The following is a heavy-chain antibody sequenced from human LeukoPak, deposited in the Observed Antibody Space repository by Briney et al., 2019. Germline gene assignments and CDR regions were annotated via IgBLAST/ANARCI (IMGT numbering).Heavy chain of an antibody. D-gene: IGHD1-14*01. CDR1: GYTFASYD. V-gene: IGHV1-8*03. Sequence: GASVKVSCKASGYTFASYDINWVRQATGQGLEWLGWMNPNSGNTGYAQKFQGRVTITRYTSISTAYMELSSLRSEDTAVYYCARGPSARANRFNHWFDPWGQGTLVTVSS. J-gene: IGHJ5*02. CDR2: MNPNSGNT. CDR3: ARGPSARANRFNHWFDP.